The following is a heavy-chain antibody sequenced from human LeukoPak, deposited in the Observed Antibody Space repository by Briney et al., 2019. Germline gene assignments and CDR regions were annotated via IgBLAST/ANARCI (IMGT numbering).Heavy chain of an antibody. Sequence: SETLSLTCTVSGGSISSYYWSWIRQPAGKGLQWIGRIYTSGSTNYNPSLKSRVTMSVDTSKNQFSLKLSSVTAADTAVYYCARDEYYYDSSGYYYSDYWGQGTLVTVSS. CDR3: ARDEYYYDSSGYYYSDY. CDR2: IYTSGST. V-gene: IGHV4-4*07. J-gene: IGHJ4*02. D-gene: IGHD3-22*01. CDR1: GGSISSYY.